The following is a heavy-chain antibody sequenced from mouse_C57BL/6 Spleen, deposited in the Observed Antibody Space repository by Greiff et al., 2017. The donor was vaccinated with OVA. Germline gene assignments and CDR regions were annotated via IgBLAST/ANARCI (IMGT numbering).Heavy chain of an antibody. CDR3: ARAYGSSSWFAY. CDR2: IDPSDSYT. J-gene: IGHJ3*01. V-gene: IGHV1-69*01. CDR1: GYTFTSYW. Sequence: QVQLQQPGAELVMPGASVKLSCKASGYTFTSYWMHWVKQRPGQGLEWIGEIDPSDSYTTYNQQFKGKSTLTVDKSSSTAYMQLSSLTSEDSAVYYCARAYGSSSWFAYWGQGTLVTVSA. D-gene: IGHD1-1*01.